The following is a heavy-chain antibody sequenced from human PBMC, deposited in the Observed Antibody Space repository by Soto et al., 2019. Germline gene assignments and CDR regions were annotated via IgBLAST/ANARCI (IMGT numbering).Heavy chain of an antibody. D-gene: IGHD6-13*01. CDR1: GGSISSGGYY. CDR3: ARSEAGNDAFDI. J-gene: IGHJ3*02. Sequence: TLSLTCTVSGGSISSGGYYWSWIRQHPGKGLEWIGYIYYSGSTYYNPSLKSRVTISVDRSKNQFSLKLSSVTAADTAVYYCARSEAGNDAFDIWGQGTMVTVSS. V-gene: IGHV4-31*03. CDR2: IYYSGST.